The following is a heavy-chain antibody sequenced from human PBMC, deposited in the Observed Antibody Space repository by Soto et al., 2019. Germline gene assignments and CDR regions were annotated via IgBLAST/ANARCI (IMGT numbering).Heavy chain of an antibody. D-gene: IGHD3-9*01. Sequence: GGSLRLSCAASGFTFSSYGMHWVRQAPGKGPEWVAVISYDGSNKYYADSVKGRFTISRDNSKNTLYLQMNSLRAEDTAVYYCAKGLFYDILTGPFDYWGQGTLVTVSS. CDR3: AKGLFYDILTGPFDY. CDR1: GFTFSSYG. J-gene: IGHJ4*02. V-gene: IGHV3-30*18. CDR2: ISYDGSNK.